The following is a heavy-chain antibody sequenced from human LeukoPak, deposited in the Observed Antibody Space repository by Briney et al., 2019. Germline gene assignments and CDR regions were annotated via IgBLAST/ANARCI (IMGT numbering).Heavy chain of an antibody. CDR2: IYSGGTT. D-gene: IGHD3/OR15-3a*01. Sequence: PSETLSLTCTVSRDSIRSYYWTWIRQSPGKGLEWIGFIYSGGTTNHNPSLKSRVTVSIDTSKNQFYLKLKSVTATDTAVYYCARGKDFWTGYYSGNVSSAFDYWGQGIQVIVSS. CDR3: ARGKDFWTGYYSGNVSSAFDY. V-gene: IGHV4-4*08. CDR1: RDSIRSYY. J-gene: IGHJ4*02.